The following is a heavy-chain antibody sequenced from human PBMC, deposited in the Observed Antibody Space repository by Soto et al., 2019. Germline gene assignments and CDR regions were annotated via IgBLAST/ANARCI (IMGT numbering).Heavy chain of an antibody. V-gene: IGHV4-59*01. Sequence: QVQLQESGPGLVKPSETLSLPCTISGGSINDYYWGWIRQSPGKGLEWIGYFYSLGTTNYNPSLKSRVTISLDTSKREYSLTLSFVTAADTAVYYCASGRYSYGSEYWGQGALVIVSS. CDR3: ASGRYSYGSEY. D-gene: IGHD3-10*01. J-gene: IGHJ4*02. CDR1: GGSINDYY. CDR2: FYSLGTT.